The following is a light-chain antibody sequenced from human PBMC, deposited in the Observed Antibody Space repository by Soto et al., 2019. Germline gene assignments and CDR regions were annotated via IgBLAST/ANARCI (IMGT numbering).Light chain of an antibody. J-gene: IGLJ2*01. CDR3: SSYAGSDNWV. Sequence: QSALTQPPSASGSLGQSVTISCTGTSSDVGGYNYVSWYQQHPGKAPKLMISGVSERPSGVPDRFSGSKSGNTASLTVSGLQGEDEADYYCSSYAGSDNWVFGGGTKLTVL. CDR1: SSDVGGYNY. CDR2: GVS. V-gene: IGLV2-8*01.